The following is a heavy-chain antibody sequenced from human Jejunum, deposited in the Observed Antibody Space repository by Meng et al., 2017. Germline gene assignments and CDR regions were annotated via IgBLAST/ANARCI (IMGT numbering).Heavy chain of an antibody. CDR2: IWFDGSKT. CDR3: ARYRSGSSDY. V-gene: IGHV3-33*01. Sequence: GGGVVQPGTSLRLSCAASGFTFRSYGMHWVRQAPGKGLELVAVIWFDGSKTYYADSVKGRFTVSRDNSKNTLYLQMNSLRADDTAVYYCARYRSGSSDYWGPGTLVTVSS. J-gene: IGHJ4*02. D-gene: IGHD6-19*01. CDR1: GFTFRSYG.